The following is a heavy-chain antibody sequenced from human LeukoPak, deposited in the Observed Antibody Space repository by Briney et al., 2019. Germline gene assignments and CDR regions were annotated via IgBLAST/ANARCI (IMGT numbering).Heavy chain of an antibody. CDR2: TSSSCTTI. Sequence: PAESLRLSGAAYGFTFSSYERKWVGQVPGLGLEWVLYTSSSCTTIYYADSVKGRFTISRDNSKNTLYLQMNSLRAEDTAVYYCAKVESGIRTLFRGSGSRGHFDYWGQGTLVTVSS. CDR3: AKVESGIRTLFRGSGSRGHFDY. CDR1: GFTFSSYE. V-gene: IGHV3-48*03. D-gene: IGHD3-10*01. J-gene: IGHJ4*02.